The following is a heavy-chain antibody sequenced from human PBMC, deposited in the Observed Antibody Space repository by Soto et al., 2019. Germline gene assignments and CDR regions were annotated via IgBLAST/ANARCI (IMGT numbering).Heavy chain of an antibody. CDR1: GFSVSTNY. V-gene: IGHV3-53*01. J-gene: IGHJ5*02. CDR2: IFTGGDT. D-gene: IGHD3-22*01. CDR3: VKELHDSSGSPLYFFDP. Sequence: GGSLRLSCAASGFSVSTNYMIWVRQAPGKGLEWVSVIFTGGDTYSADPVKGRFTMSRDSSKTTLYLQMNSLRAEDTAVYYCVKELHDSSGSPLYFFDPWAPETLFPVS.